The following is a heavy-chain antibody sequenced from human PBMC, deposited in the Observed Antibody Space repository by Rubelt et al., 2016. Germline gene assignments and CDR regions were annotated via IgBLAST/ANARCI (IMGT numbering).Heavy chain of an antibody. V-gene: IGHV3-49*04. CDR1: GFTFGDYA. CDR3: TREMTYYDFWSGSGAPED. Sequence: EVQLVESGGGLVQPGRSLRFSCTASGFTFGDYAMSWVRQAPGKGLEWVGFIRSKAYGGTTEYAASVKGRFTISRDDSKSIAYLQMNSLKTEDTAVYYWTREMTYYDFWSGSGAPEDWGQGTLVTVSS. J-gene: IGHJ4*02. D-gene: IGHD3-3*01. CDR2: IRSKAYGGTT.